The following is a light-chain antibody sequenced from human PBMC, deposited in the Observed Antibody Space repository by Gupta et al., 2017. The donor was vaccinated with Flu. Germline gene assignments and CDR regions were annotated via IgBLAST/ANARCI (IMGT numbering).Light chain of an antibody. Sequence: SITISCTGTSSDVGGYNYVSWYQQHPGKAPKLMIYDVSNRPSGFSNRFSGSKSGNTASLTISGLQAEDEADYYCSSYTSSSTVVFGGGTKLTVL. CDR3: SSYTSSSTVV. V-gene: IGLV2-14*04. CDR2: DVS. J-gene: IGLJ2*01. CDR1: SSDVGGYNY.